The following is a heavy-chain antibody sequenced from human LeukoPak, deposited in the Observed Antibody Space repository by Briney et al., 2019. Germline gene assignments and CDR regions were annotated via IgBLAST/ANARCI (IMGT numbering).Heavy chain of an antibody. D-gene: IGHD3-22*01. CDR3: ARASDYYDSSAAFDI. CDR1: GYTFTGYY. J-gene: IGHJ3*02. CDR2: INPNSGGT. Sequence: ASVKVSCKASGYTFTGYYMHWVRQAPGQGLEWMGWINPNSGGTNYAQKFQGRVTMTRDTSISTAYMELSRLRSDDTAVYYCARASDYYDSSAAFDIWGQGTMVTVSS. V-gene: IGHV1-2*02.